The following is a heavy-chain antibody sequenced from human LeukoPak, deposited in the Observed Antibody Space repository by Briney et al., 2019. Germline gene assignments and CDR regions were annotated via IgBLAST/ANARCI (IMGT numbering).Heavy chain of an antibody. J-gene: IGHJ4*02. V-gene: IGHV3-30-3*01. D-gene: IGHD6-19*01. Sequence: GGSLRLSCAASGFTFSSYAMHWVRQAPGKGLEWVAVISYDGSNKYYADSVKGRFTISRDNSKNTLYLQMNSLRAEDTAVYYCASLGAGTGAVDYWGQGTLVTVSS. CDR2: ISYDGSNK. CDR1: GFTFSSYA. CDR3: ASLGAGTGAVDY.